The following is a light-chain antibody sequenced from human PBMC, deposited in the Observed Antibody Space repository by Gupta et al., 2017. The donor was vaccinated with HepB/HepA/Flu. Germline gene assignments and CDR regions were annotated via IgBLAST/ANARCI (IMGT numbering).Light chain of an antibody. Sequence: QSALTQPASVSGSPGQSITISCTGTSSDVGGYNYVSWYQQHPGKAPKLIIYDVINRPSGVSDRFSGSKSCNTASLTIAGLQAEDEADYYCSSYTSSSTVIFGGGTKLTVL. CDR2: DVI. V-gene: IGLV2-14*03. CDR1: SSDVGGYNY. J-gene: IGLJ2*01. CDR3: SSYTSSSTVI.